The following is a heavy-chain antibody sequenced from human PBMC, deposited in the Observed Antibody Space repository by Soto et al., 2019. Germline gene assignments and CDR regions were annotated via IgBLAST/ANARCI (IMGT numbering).Heavy chain of an antibody. J-gene: IGHJ6*02. CDR3: SGNHGSSGSNFGFDV. CDR1: GYSFTSYW. V-gene: IGHV5-51*01. Sequence: GESLKISCNGSGYSFTSYWINWVRQLPGKGLEWRGIISPGDSGASYRPSFQSQVTISADKSIDTAYLQWRKLKASDTAVYDCSGNHGSSGSNFGFDVWGQGTRVTVYS. CDR2: ISPGDSGA. D-gene: IGHD2-15*01.